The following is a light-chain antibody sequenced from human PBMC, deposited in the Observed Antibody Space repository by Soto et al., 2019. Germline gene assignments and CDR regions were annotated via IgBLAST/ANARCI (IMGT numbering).Light chain of an antibody. CDR3: QQRSNWVWT. J-gene: IGKJ1*01. V-gene: IGKV3-11*01. Sequence: EIVLTQSPATLSLSPGERATLSCRASESDSSYLVWYQQKPGQAPRLLIYDASNRATGIPARFSGSGSGTDFTLTISSLEPEDFAVYYRQQRSNWVWTFGQGTKVEIK. CDR2: DAS. CDR1: ESDSSY.